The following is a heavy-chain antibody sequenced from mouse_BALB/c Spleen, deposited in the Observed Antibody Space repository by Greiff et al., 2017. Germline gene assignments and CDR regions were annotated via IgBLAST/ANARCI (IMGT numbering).Heavy chain of an antibody. V-gene: IGHV1-9*01. CDR3: ARRDYGSSYGYFDV. J-gene: IGHJ1*01. Sequence: QVQLQQSGAELMKPGASVKISCKATGYTFSSYWIEWVKQRPGHGLEWIGEILPGSGSTNYNEKFKGKATFTADTSSNTAYMQLSSLTSEDSAVYYCARRDYGSSYGYFDVWGAGTTVTVSS. CDR1: GYTFSSYW. D-gene: IGHD1-1*01. CDR2: ILPGSGST.